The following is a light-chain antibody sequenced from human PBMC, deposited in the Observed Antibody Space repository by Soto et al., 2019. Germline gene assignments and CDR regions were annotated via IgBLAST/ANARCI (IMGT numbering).Light chain of an antibody. V-gene: IGLV1-44*01. Sequence: QSVLTQPPSASGTPGQRVTISCSGGSSNIGSYTVNWYQQLPETAPKLLIYTDYQRASGVPDRFSGSKSGTSASLAIIGLQAEDEGDYYCQSYDSTLSARYVFGTGTKLTVL. CDR1: SSNIGSYT. J-gene: IGLJ1*01. CDR2: TDY. CDR3: QSYDSTLSARYV.